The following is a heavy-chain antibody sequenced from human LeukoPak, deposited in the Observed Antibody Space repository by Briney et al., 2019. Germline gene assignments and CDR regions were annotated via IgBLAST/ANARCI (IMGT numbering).Heavy chain of an antibody. CDR2: INPSGGST. V-gene: IGHV1-46*01. CDR1: GYTFTSYY. Sequence: ASVKVSCKASGYTFTSYYMHWVRQAPGQGLEWMGIINPSGGSTSYAQKSQGRVTMTRDTSTSTVYMELSSLRSDDTAVYYCAREGDYYDSSGYSYYFDYWGQGTLVTVSS. CDR3: AREGDYYDSSGYSYYFDY. J-gene: IGHJ4*02. D-gene: IGHD3-22*01.